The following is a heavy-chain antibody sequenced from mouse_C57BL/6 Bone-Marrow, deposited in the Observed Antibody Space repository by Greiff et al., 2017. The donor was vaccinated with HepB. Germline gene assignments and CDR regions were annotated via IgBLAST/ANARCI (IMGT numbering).Heavy chain of an antibody. D-gene: IGHD2-4*01. V-gene: IGHV1-63*01. Sequence: VHLVESGAELVRPGTSVKMSCKASGYTFTNYWIGWAKQRPGHGLEWIGDIYPGGGYTNYNEKFKGKATLTADKSSSTAYMQFSSLTSEDSAIYYCARSYDSSFDYWGQGTTLTVSS. CDR2: IYPGGGYT. CDR3: ARSYDSSFDY. J-gene: IGHJ2*01. CDR1: GYTFTNYW.